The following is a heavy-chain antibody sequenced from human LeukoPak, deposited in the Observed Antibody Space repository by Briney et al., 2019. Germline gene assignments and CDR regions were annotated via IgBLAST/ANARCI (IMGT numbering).Heavy chain of an antibody. CDR3: TRGPSLHTNWVGGRWFDP. CDR1: GGTFSSYA. J-gene: IGHJ5*02. CDR2: IIPIFGTA. V-gene: IGHV1-69*13. D-gene: IGHD1-1*01. Sequence: ASVKVSCKASGGTFSSYAISWVRQAPGQGLEWMGGIIPIFGTANYAQKFQGRVTITADESTGTAYMELSSLRSEDTAVYYCTRGPSLHTNWVGGRWFDPWGQGTLVTVSS.